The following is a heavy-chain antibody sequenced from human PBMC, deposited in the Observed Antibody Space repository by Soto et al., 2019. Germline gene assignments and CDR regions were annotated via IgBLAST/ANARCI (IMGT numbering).Heavy chain of an antibody. CDR3: ARHEVGPTYDFWSGYYSSPKYYYYYYGMDV. CDR1: GGSLTSSSYY. V-gene: IGHV4-39*01. CDR2: IYESGST. Sequence: SVTLSLTCTVSGGSLTSSSYYWGWIRHTPGRGQQWHGTIYESGSTYSHLSLKCRVTISVDTSKDQFSLKLSSVTAADRAVYYCARHEVGPTYDFWSGYYSSPKYYYYYYGMDVWGRGSTVTVSS. D-gene: IGHD3-3*01. J-gene: IGHJ6*02.